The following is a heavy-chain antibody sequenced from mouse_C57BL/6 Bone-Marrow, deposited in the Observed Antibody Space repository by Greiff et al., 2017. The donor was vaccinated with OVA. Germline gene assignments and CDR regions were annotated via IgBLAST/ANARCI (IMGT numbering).Heavy chain of an antibody. CDR3: TGLRWFAY. CDR2: ISSGGSYT. Sequence: EVKLMESGGDLVKPGGSLKLSCAASGFTFSSYGMSWVRQTPDKRLEWVSTISSGGSYTYYPDSVKGRFTISRDNAKNTLYLQMSSLKSEDTAMYYCTGLRWFAYWGQGTLVTVSA. J-gene: IGHJ3*01. CDR1: GFTFSSYG. V-gene: IGHV5-6*01. D-gene: IGHD2-4*01.